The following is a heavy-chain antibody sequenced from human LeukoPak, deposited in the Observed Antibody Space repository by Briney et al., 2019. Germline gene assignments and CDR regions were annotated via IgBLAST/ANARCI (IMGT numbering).Heavy chain of an antibody. D-gene: IGHD2-15*01. J-gene: IGHJ4*02. CDR3: ARVTAKGGPFDY. V-gene: IGHV4-59*01. CDR1: SGSISSYY. Sequence: SETLSLTCTVSSGSISSYYWSWIRQPPGKGLEWIGYIYYSGSTNYNPSLKSRVTISVDTSKNQFSLKLSSVTAADTAVYYCARVTAKGGPFDYWGQGTLVTVSS. CDR2: IYYSGST.